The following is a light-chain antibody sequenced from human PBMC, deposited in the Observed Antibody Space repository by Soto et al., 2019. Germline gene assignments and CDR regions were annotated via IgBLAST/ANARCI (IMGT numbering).Light chain of an antibody. CDR2: EVN. CDR3: SSYASGNSYV. Sequence: QSALTQPPSASRSPGQSVTISCTGTSSDVGAYKYVSWYQQHPGKAPKLMIYEVNKRPSGVPDRFSGSQSGNTASLTVSGLQAEDEADYYCSSYASGNSYVFGTGTKLTVL. CDR1: SSDVGAYKY. J-gene: IGLJ1*01. V-gene: IGLV2-8*02.